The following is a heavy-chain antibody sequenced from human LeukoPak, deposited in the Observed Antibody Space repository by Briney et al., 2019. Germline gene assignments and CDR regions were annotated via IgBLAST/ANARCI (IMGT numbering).Heavy chain of an antibody. J-gene: IGHJ6*02. CDR1: GGSISSGSYY. Sequence: SETLSLTCTVSGGSISSGSYYWSWIRQPAGKGLEWIGRIYTSGSTNYNPSLKSRVTISVDTSKNQFSLKLSSVTAADTAVYYCARGHSRYYYDMDVWGQGTTVTVSS. V-gene: IGHV4-61*02. CDR3: ARGHSRYYYDMDV. CDR2: IYTSGST.